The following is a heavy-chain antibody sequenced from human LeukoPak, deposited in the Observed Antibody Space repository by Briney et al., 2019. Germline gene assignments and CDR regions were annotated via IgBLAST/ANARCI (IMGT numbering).Heavy chain of an antibody. CDR3: ARDLIAARPLFDY. CDR2: IYHSGST. Sequence: SETLSLTCAVSGGSISSSNWWSWVRQPPGKGLEWIGEIYHSGSTNYNPSLKSRVTISVDKSKNQFSLKLSSVTAADTAVYYCARDLIAARPLFDYWGQGTLVTVSS. J-gene: IGHJ4*02. D-gene: IGHD6-6*01. V-gene: IGHV4-4*02. CDR1: GGSISSSNW.